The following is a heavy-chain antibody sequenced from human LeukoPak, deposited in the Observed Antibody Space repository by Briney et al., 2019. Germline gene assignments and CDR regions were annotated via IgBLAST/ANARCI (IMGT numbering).Heavy chain of an antibody. Sequence: PGGSLRLSCVASGFSFSNYWMSWVRQAPGKGLEWVANIHQDGSERYYMDSVKGRFTISRDNAKNSLYLQMNSLRAEDTAVYYCARSVRVGATFAFDIWGQGTMVTVSS. D-gene: IGHD1-26*01. CDR1: GFSFSNYW. CDR3: ARSVRVGATFAFDI. V-gene: IGHV3-7*01. J-gene: IGHJ3*02. CDR2: IHQDGSER.